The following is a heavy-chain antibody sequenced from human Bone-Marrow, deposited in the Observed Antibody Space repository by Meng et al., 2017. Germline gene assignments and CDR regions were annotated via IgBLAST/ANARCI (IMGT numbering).Heavy chain of an antibody. D-gene: IGHD5-12*01. J-gene: IGHJ5*02. CDR3: AGAKRIYSGYGWWFDP. V-gene: IGHV4-34*01. Sequence: LHQWGAGLLKPSEPLPLTCAVYGGSFGGYYWSWIRPPPGKGLEWIGEINPSGSTNYNPSLKSRVTISVDTSKNQFSLKLSSVTAADTAVYYCAGAKRIYSGYGWWFDPWGQGTLVTVSS. CDR1: GGSFGGYY. CDR2: INPSGST.